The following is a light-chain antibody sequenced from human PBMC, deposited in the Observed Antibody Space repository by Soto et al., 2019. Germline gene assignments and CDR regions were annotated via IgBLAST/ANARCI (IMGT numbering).Light chain of an antibody. CDR2: GAS. CDR3: QQYNNWRT. CDR1: QSVGGN. V-gene: IGKV3-15*01. Sequence: EIVMTQFPATLSVSPGERATLSCRASQSVGGNLAWYQQKPGQAPRLLIYGASTRATGIPARFSGSGSATEFTLTISSLQAEDFAVYYWQQYNNWRTFGQGTKVEIK. J-gene: IGKJ1*01.